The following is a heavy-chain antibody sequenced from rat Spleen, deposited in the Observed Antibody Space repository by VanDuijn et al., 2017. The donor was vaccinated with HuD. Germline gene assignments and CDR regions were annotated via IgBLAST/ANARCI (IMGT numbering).Heavy chain of an antibody. CDR3: TTDLDYYDGSYYVNWFAY. V-gene: IGHV5-20*01. Sequence: EVQLVESGGGLVQPGRSMKLSCAASGFTFSDYYMAWVRQAPTKGLEWVASISYDGSSTYYRDSVKGRFTISRDNAKSTLYLQMDSLRSEDTATYYCTTDLDYYDGSYYVNWFAYWGQGTLVTVSS. D-gene: IGHD1-12*02. CDR1: GFTFSDYY. J-gene: IGHJ3*01. CDR2: ISYDGSST.